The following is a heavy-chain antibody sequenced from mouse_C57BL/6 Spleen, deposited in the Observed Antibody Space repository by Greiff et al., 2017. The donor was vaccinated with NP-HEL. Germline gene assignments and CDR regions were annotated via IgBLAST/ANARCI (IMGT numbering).Heavy chain of an antibody. D-gene: IGHD3-1*01. CDR2: INPNNGGT. CDR1: GYTFTDYY. V-gene: IGHV1-26*01. J-gene: IGHJ2*01. CDR3: ARNPSVGGFDY. Sequence: EVQLQQSGPELVKPGASVKISCKASGYTFTDYYMNWVKQSHGKSLEWIGDINPNNGGTSYNQKFKGKATLTVDKSSSTAYMELRSLTSEDSAVYYCARNPSVGGFDYWGQGTTLTVSS.